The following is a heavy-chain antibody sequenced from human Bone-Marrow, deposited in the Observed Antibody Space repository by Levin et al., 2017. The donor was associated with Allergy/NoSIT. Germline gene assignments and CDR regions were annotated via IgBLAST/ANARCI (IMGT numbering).Heavy chain of an antibody. CDR1: GFTFSTYG. J-gene: IGHJ4*02. Sequence: GGSLRLSCAASGFTFSTYGMHWVRQAPGKGLEWVAVISFDGNIKSYADSVKGRFTISRDNSKDTLYLQINSLRAEDTAIYYCAKHVFRYCSSTNCQRIDYWGQGALVTVSS. D-gene: IGHD2-2*01. CDR2: ISFDGNIK. CDR3: AKHVFRYCSSTNCQRIDY. V-gene: IGHV3-30*18.